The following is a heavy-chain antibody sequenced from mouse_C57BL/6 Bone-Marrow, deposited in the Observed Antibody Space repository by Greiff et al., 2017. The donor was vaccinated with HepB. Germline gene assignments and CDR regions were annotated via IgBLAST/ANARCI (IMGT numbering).Heavy chain of an antibody. V-gene: IGHV1-81*01. Sequence: VKLLESGAELARPGASVKLSCKASGYTFTSYGISWVKQRTGQGLEWIGEIYPRSGNTYYNEKFKGKATLTADKSSSTAYMELRSLTSEDSAVYFCAKKIYYYGSSLMDYWGQGTSVTVSS. J-gene: IGHJ4*01. D-gene: IGHD1-1*01. CDR2: IYPRSGNT. CDR1: GYTFTSYG. CDR3: AKKIYYYGSSLMDY.